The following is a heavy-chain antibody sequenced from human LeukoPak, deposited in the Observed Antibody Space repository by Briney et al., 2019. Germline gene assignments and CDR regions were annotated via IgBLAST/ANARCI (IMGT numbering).Heavy chain of an antibody. CDR3: ARDTTLSRVITATTTYHYFDYIDV. Sequence: SVKVSCKASGGTFSSYAITWVRQAPGQGLEWIGGITPVFQTPNYAQNFRGRVTITTDESTRTAYMELSSLRYEDTAIYYCARDTTLSRVITATTTYHYFDYIDVWGKGTTVTISS. D-gene: IGHD3-22*01. V-gene: IGHV1-69*05. J-gene: IGHJ6*03. CDR1: GGTFSSYA. CDR2: ITPVFQTP.